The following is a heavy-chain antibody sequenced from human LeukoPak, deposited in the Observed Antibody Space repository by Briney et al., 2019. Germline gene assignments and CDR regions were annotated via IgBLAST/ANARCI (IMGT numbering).Heavy chain of an antibody. D-gene: IGHD3-9*01. CDR1: GFTFSSYG. CDR2: IRYDGSNK. CDR3: ARGRYFDWSPGFDY. J-gene: IGHJ4*02. Sequence: GGSLRLSCAASGFTFSSYGMHWVRQAPGKGLEWVAFIRYDGSNKYYADSVKGRFTISRDNSKNTLYLQMNSLRAEDTAVYYCARGRYFDWSPGFDYWGQGTLVTVSS. V-gene: IGHV3-30*02.